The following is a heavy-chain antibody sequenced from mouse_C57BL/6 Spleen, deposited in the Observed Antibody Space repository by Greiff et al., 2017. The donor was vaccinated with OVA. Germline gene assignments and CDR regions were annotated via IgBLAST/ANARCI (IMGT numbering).Heavy chain of an antibody. V-gene: IGHV1-72*01. Sequence: QVQLQQPGAELVKPGASVKLSCKASGYTFTSYWMHWVKQRPGRGLEWLGRIDPISGGTKYNEKFKSKATLTVDKPSSTAYMQLSSLTSEDSAVDYGAAPCGNYPAWFAYWGQGTLVTVSA. CDR3: AAPCGNYPAWFAY. J-gene: IGHJ3*01. D-gene: IGHD2-1*01. CDR1: GYTFTSYW. CDR2: IDPISGGT.